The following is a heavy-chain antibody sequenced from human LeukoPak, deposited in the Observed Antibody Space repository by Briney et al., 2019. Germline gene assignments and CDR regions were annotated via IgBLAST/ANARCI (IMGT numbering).Heavy chain of an antibody. J-gene: IGHJ4*02. D-gene: IGHD2-2*02. CDR3: ARVLQYCRSTSCYNGVFDY. CDR1: GFTVSSNY. Sequence: PGGSLRLSCAASGFTVSSNYMSWVRQAPGKGLEWVSVIYSGGSTYYADSVKGQFTISRDNSKNTLYLQMNSLRAEDTAVYYCARVLQYCRSTSCYNGVFDYWGQGTLVTVSS. V-gene: IGHV3-53*01. CDR2: IYSGGST.